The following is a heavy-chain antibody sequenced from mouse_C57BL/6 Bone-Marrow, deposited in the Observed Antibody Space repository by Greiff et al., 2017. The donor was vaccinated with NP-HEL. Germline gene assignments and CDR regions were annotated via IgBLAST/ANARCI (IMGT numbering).Heavy chain of an antibody. Sequence: EVKVVESGGGLVQPGGSLKLSCAASGFTFSDYYMYWVRQTPEKRLEWVAYISNGGGSTYYPDTVKGRFTISRDNAKNTLYLQMSRLKSEDTAMYYCARLYYGSSLDYWGQGTTLTVSS. CDR3: ARLYYGSSLDY. CDR1: GFTFSDYY. D-gene: IGHD1-1*01. J-gene: IGHJ2*01. CDR2: ISNGGGST. V-gene: IGHV5-12*01.